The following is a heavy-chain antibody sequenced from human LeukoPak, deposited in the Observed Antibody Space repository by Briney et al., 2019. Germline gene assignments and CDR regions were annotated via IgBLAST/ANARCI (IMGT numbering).Heavy chain of an antibody. Sequence: GGSLRLSCAASGFTFDDYGMSWVRQAPGKGLEWVSGINWNGGSTGYADSVKGRFTISRDNSKNTLYLQMNSLRTDDTAVYYCTKEGLDSGSSFSAWFDPWGQGTLVTVSS. CDR1: GFTFDDYG. V-gene: IGHV3-20*04. CDR2: INWNGGST. CDR3: TKEGLDSGSSFSAWFDP. D-gene: IGHD3-10*01. J-gene: IGHJ5*02.